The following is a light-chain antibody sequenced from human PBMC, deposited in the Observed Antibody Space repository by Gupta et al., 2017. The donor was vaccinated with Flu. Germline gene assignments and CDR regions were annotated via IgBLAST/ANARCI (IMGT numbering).Light chain of an antibody. CDR3: QQYGSSPLT. CDR1: QSFISTS. Sequence: EIVLAQSPGTLSLSTGERATLSCRASQSFISTSLAWYQQRPGQAPRLLIFAVSTRATGVPDRFSGGGSGTDFTLTISRLEPEDFAVYYCQQYGSSPLTFGGGTKVEIK. J-gene: IGKJ4*01. V-gene: IGKV3-20*01. CDR2: AVS.